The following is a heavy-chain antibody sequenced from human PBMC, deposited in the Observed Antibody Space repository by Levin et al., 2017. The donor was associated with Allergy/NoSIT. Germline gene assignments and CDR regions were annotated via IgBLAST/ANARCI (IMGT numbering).Heavy chain of an antibody. Sequence: RAGGSLRLSCAASGFIVSDDHMSWVRQAPGRGLEWVSVIYADDTTYYADSVTGRFTISRDNSKNTLSLQMNSLGAEDTAVYYCARIRGDYYVSSGYSSRGHFDFWGQGTLVTVSS. D-gene: IGHD3-22*01. V-gene: IGHV3-66*01. CDR1: GFIVSDDH. CDR2: IYADDTT. J-gene: IGHJ4*02. CDR3: ARIRGDYYVSSGYSSRGHFDF.